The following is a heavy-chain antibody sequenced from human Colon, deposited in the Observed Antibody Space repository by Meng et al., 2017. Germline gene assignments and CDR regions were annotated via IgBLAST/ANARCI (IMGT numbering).Heavy chain of an antibody. CDR2: ISSSSSDI. V-gene: IGHV3-21*01. J-gene: IGHJ4*02. Sequence: RGVAGGSLVKPWGSLGLSCGTSGFIFSSYTMKWVRQAPGKGLEWLSSISSSSSDIYYADSVKGRFTVSRDNAKNSLFLEMSRLSPEDTAMYYCARGYGDFIDFWGQGTLVTVSS. CDR3: ARGYGDFIDF. CDR1: GFIFSSYT. D-gene: IGHD4-17*01.